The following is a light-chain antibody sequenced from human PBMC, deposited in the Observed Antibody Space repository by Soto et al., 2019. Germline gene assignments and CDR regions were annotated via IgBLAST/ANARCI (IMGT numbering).Light chain of an antibody. CDR3: QQYNSFSKT. CDR2: AAS. V-gene: IGKV1-9*01. J-gene: IGKJ1*01. Sequence: DIQLTQSPSFLSASVGDRVTITCRASQGISSYLAWYQQKPGKAPKLLIYAASTLETGVPSRFSGSGFGTEFTLTIASLQPDDSATYYCQQYNSFSKTFGRGTKVDIK. CDR1: QGISSY.